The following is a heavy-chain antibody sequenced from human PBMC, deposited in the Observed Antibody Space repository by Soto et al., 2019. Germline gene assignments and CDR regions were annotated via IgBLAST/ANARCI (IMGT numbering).Heavy chain of an antibody. V-gene: IGHV1-69*06. J-gene: IGHJ6*02. Sequence: EASVKVSCKASGGTFSSYAISWVRQAPGQGLEWMGGIIPIFGTANYAQKFQGRVTITADKSTSTAYMELSSLRSEDTAVYYCARDDLATVTTWIGRKLSGMDVWGQGPTVTVSS. CDR1: GGTFSSYA. CDR2: IIPIFGTA. CDR3: ARDDLATVTTWIGRKLSGMDV. D-gene: IGHD4-17*01.